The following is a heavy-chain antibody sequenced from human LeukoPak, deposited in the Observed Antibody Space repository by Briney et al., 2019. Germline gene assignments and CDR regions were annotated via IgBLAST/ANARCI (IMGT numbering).Heavy chain of an antibody. CDR1: GFTFSSYA. CDR2: ISGSGVST. D-gene: IGHD6-13*01. Sequence: GGPLRLSCAASGFTFSSYAMSWGRQAPGKGLEWVSAISGSGVSTYYADSVKGRFTISRDNSKNTLYLQMNSLRAEDTAVYYCAKDAIQQQLVTFFDYWGQGTLVTVSS. CDR3: AKDAIQQQLVTFFDY. V-gene: IGHV3-23*01. J-gene: IGHJ4*02.